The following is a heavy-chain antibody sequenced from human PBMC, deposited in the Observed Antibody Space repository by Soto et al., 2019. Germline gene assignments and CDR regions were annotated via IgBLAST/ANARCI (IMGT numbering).Heavy chain of an antibody. CDR2: IGPAGDP. J-gene: IGHJ1*01. CDR3: ARTSGYYKFFDL. Sequence: GGSLRLSCAASGFIFSSYNIHWVRQIPGKGLEWVSGIGPAGDPSYQGSVKGRFTISRENAKNSLYLQLNNLRPGDTAVYFCARTSGYYKFFDLWGQGTRVTVSS. V-gene: IGHV3-13*05. D-gene: IGHD3-22*01. CDR1: GFIFSSYN.